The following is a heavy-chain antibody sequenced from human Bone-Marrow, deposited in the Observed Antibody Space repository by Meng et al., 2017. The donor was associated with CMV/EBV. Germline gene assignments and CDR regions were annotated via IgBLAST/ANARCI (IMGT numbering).Heavy chain of an antibody. J-gene: IGHJ4*02. Sequence: GESLKISCAASGFTFSDHYMDWVRQAPGKGLEWVGRTRNKANSYTTEYAASVKGRFTISRDDSKSIAYLQMNSLKTEDTAVYYCTAPLPGEFDYWGQGTLVTVSS. CDR3: TAPLPGEFDY. CDR1: GFTFSDHY. V-gene: IGHV3-72*01. D-gene: IGHD4-17*01. CDR2: TRNKANSYTT.